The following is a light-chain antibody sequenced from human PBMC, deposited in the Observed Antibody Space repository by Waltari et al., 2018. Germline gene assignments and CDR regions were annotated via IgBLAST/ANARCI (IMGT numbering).Light chain of an antibody. Sequence: QLTQPPSFLSASVGDRVTNTCRASQGIITYLAWYQQKPGKAPNLLIYAASTLQSGVPSRFSGSGSGTEFTLTISSLQPEDFATYYCQQLITYPFTFGPGTKVDIK. CDR3: QQLITYPFT. CDR2: AAS. J-gene: IGKJ3*01. CDR1: QGIITY. V-gene: IGKV1-9*01.